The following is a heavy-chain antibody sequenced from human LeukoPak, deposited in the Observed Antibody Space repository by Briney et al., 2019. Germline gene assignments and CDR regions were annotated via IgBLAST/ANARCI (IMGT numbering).Heavy chain of an antibody. J-gene: IGHJ5*02. D-gene: IGHD3-9*01. CDR2: IYPGDSDT. V-gene: IGHV5-51*01. Sequence: GESLKISCKCSGYSFTSYWIGWVRHMPGKGLEWMGIIYPGDSDTRYSPSFQGQVTISAGKSISTAYLQWSSLKASDTAMYYCARSVISGGGEITIFCPAYNWFDPWGQGTLVTASS. CDR3: ARSVISGGGEITIFCPAYNWFDP. CDR1: GYSFTSYW.